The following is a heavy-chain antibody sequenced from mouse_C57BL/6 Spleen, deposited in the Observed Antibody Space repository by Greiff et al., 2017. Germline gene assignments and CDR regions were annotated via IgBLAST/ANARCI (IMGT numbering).Heavy chain of an antibody. Sequence: EVQLQQSGAELVKPGASVKLSCTASGFNIKDYYMHWVKQRTEQGLEWIGRIDPEDGETKYAPKFPGKATITADTSSNTAYLQLGSLTSEDTAVYYWARTVVATDAMGDWGQGASVTVSS. D-gene: IGHD1-1*01. CDR1: GFNIKDYY. J-gene: IGHJ4*01. CDR3: ARTVVATDAMGD. CDR2: IDPEDGET. V-gene: IGHV14-2*01.